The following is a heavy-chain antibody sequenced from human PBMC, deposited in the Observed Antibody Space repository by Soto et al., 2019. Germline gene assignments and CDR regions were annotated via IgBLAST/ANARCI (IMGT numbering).Heavy chain of an antibody. CDR2: INHSGST. V-gene: IGHV4-34*01. D-gene: IGHD6-13*01. J-gene: IGHJ6*02. CDR3: ARFRTEHSSSWDHYYYYGMDV. CDR1: GGSFSGYY. Sequence: SETLSLTCAVYGGSFSGYYWSWIRQPPGKGLEWIGEINHSGSTNYNPSLKSRVTISVDTSKNQFSLKLSSVTAADTAVYYCARFRTEHSSSWDHYYYYGMDVWGQGTTVTVSS.